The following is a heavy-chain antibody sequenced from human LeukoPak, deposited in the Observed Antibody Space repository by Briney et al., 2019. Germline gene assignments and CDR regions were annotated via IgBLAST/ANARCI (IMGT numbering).Heavy chain of an antibody. CDR3: AKDLLGPPTYYYDSSGAYFDY. V-gene: IGHV3-23*01. D-gene: IGHD3-22*01. J-gene: IGHJ4*02. CDR1: GFTFSSYW. CDR2: ISGSGGST. Sequence: GGSLRLSCAASGFTFSSYWMSWVRQAPGKGLEWVSAISGSGGSTYYADSVKGRFTISRDNSKNTLYLQMNSLRAEDTAVYYCAKDLLGPPTYYYDSSGAYFDYWGQGTLVTVSS.